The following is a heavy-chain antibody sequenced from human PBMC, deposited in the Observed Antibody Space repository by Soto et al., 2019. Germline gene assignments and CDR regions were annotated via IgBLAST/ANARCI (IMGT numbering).Heavy chain of an antibody. D-gene: IGHD6-19*01. CDR1: GYSISSGYY. CDR2: IYHSGST. Sequence: SETLSLTCAVSGYSISSGYYWGWIRQPPGKGLEWIGSIYHSGSTYYNPSLKSRVTISVDTSKNQFSLKLSSVTAADTAVHYCARIAVAATRYFDYWGQGTLVTVSS. CDR3: ARIAVAATRYFDY. J-gene: IGHJ4*02. V-gene: IGHV4-38-2*01.